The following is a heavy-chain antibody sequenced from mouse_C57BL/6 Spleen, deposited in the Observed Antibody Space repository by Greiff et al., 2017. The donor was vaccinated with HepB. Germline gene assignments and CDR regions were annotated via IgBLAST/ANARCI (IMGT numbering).Heavy chain of an antibody. J-gene: IGHJ1*03. D-gene: IGHD2-12*01. V-gene: IGHV6-6*01. CDR3: TPVYDEESYWYFDV. CDR1: GFTFSDAW. CDR2: IRNKANNHAT. Sequence: EVQRVESGGGLVQPGGSMKLSCAASGFTFSDAWMDWVRQSPEKGLEWVAEIRNKANNHATYYAESVKGRFTISRDDSKSSVYLQMNSLRAEDTGIYYCTPVYDEESYWYFDVWGTGTTVTVSS.